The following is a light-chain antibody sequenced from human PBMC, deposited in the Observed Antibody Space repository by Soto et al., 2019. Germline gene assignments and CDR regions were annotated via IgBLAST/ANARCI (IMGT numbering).Light chain of an antibody. V-gene: IGLV2-14*02. J-gene: IGLJ1*01. Sequence: QSALTQPASVSGSPGQSITISCTGTSSDVGSYNVVSWYQQRPGKAPRLMIFEDTKRPSGVSYRFSGSKSGNTASLTFSGLQAEDEADYYCSSYTRSSTSYVFGTGTKLTVL. CDR2: EDT. CDR3: SSYTRSSTSYV. CDR1: SSDVGSYNV.